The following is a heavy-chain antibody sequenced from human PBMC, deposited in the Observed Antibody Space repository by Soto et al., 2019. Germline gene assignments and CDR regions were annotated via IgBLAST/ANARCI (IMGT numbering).Heavy chain of an antibody. CDR1: GFTFSSYW. V-gene: IGHV3-7*01. CDR2: IKQDGSEK. D-gene: IGHD2-15*01. CDR3: GRDAAEVAPSYFDY. Sequence: GGSLRLSCAASGFTFSSYWMSWVRQAPGKGLEWVANIKQDGSEKYYVDSVKGRFTISRDKAKNSLYLQMNSLRAEDTAVYYCGRDAAEVAPSYFDYWGQGTLVTVSS. J-gene: IGHJ4*02.